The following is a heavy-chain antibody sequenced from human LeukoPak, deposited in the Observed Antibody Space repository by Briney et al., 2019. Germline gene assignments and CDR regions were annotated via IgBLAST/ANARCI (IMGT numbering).Heavy chain of an antibody. D-gene: IGHD1-26*01. CDR2: IYYSGST. Sequence: PSQTLSLTCTVSGGSISSSSYYWGWIRQPPGKGLEWIGSIYYSGSTYYNPSLKSRVTISVDTSKNQFSLKLSSVTAADTAVYYCARQVGAAESMDVWGQGTTVTVSS. CDR1: GGSISSSSYY. J-gene: IGHJ6*02. V-gene: IGHV4-39*01. CDR3: ARQVGAAESMDV.